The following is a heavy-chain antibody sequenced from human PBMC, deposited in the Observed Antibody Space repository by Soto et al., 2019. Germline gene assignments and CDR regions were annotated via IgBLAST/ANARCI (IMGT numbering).Heavy chain of an antibody. V-gene: IGHV3-48*02. CDR1: GFTLSAYS. Sequence: EVQLVESGGGLVQPGGSLRLACAASGFTLSAYSMNWVRQAPGKVLEWISFINSGSDTIYYGDSVKGRCTISRANAKKALYLQMHSLRYDETAVYYCARHHLDRPTYYGLAVWCPGTKVTVSS. CDR3: ARHHLDRPTYYGLAV. CDR2: INSGSDTI. J-gene: IGHJ6*02. D-gene: IGHD3-16*01.